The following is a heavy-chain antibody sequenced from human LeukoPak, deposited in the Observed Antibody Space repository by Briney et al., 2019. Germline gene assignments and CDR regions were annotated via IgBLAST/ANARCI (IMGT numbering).Heavy chain of an antibody. J-gene: IGHJ4*02. V-gene: IGHV4-39*01. CDR2: IYYSRST. Sequence: SETLSLTCTVSGGSISSSSYYWGWIRQPPGKGLEWIGRIYYSRSTYYNPSLKSRVTISVDTSKNQFSLKLSSVTVADTAVYYSARHLAGYCSGGSCLFYFDYWGQGTLVTVSS. D-gene: IGHD2-15*01. CDR3: ARHLAGYCSGGSCLFYFDY. CDR1: GGSISSSSYY.